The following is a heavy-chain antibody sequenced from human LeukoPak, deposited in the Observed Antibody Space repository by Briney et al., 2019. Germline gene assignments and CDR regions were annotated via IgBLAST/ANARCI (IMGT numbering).Heavy chain of an antibody. V-gene: IGHV4-59*01. Sequence: SETLSLTCTVSGGSISSYYWSWIRQPAGKGLEWIGYIYYNGSTNYNPSLKSRVTISVDTSKNQFSLKLSSVTAADTAVYYCARGNYYDYPDYWGQGTLVTVSS. D-gene: IGHD3-10*01. CDR3: ARGNYYDYPDY. CDR2: IYYNGST. J-gene: IGHJ4*02. CDR1: GGSISSYY.